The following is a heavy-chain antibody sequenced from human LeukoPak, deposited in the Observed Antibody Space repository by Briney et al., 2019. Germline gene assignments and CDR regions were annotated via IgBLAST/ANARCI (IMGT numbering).Heavy chain of an antibody. Sequence: ASVKVSCKASGYTFTDYYMHWVRQAPGQGLEWMGWINPHSGGTDHAQKFQGRVTMTRDTSISTAYMELSRLRSDDTAVYYCARFYSGYGNYYYYMDVWGKGTTVTVSS. CDR2: INPHSGGT. D-gene: IGHD5-12*01. CDR1: GYTFTDYY. V-gene: IGHV1-2*02. CDR3: ARFYSGYGNYYYYMDV. J-gene: IGHJ6*03.